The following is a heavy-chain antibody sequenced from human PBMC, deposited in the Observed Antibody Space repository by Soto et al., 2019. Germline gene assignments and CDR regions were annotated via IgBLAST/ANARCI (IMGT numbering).Heavy chain of an antibody. D-gene: IGHD6-25*01. J-gene: IGHJ4*02. CDR1: GYTFTSYG. CDR2: IRAYNGNT. V-gene: IGHV1-18*01. CDR3: ARGLPPAAY. Sequence: QVQLVQSGAEVKKPGASVKVSCKASGYTFTSYGISWVRQAPGQGLEWMGWIRAYNGNTNYAQKLQGRVTTTSDTSTSTDYTELRRRRSDGTAVYYSARGLPPAAYWGQGTRVTVSS.